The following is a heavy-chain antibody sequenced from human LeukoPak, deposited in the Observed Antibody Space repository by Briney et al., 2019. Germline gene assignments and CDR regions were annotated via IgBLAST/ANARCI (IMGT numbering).Heavy chain of an antibody. CDR1: GGSLSGHY. Sequence: SETLSLTCGVYGGSLSGHYWSWIRQSPGKGLEWIGEINHSGDTNYNPSLKSRVAISVDTSNNQFSLKVNSVTAADTAVYYCARGLQWLVKYYFDYWGQGTLVTVSS. J-gene: IGHJ4*02. CDR2: INHSGDT. CDR3: ARGLQWLVKYYFDY. D-gene: IGHD6-19*01. V-gene: IGHV4-34*01.